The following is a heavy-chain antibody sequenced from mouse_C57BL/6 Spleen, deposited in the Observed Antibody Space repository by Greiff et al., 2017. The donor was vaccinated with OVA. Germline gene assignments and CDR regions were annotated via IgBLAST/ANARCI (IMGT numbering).Heavy chain of an antibody. V-gene: IGHV1-26*01. Sequence: EVQLQQSGPELVKPGASVKISCKASGYTFTDYYMNWVKQSHGKSLEWIGDINPNNGGTSYNQKFKGKATLTVDKSSSTAYMALRSLTSEDSAVYYCATGTEWYFDVWGTGTTVTVSS. CDR3: ATGTEWYFDV. D-gene: IGHD4-1*01. J-gene: IGHJ1*03. CDR2: INPNNGGT. CDR1: GYTFTDYY.